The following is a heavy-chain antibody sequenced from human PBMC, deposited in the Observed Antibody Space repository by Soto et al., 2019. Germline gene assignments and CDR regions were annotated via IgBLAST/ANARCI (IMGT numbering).Heavy chain of an antibody. CDR3: AKGSASGSPYYFDY. V-gene: IGHV3-23*01. D-gene: IGHD6-25*01. CDR2: ITGSGGDT. CDR1: GFTFSDYA. J-gene: IGHJ4*02. Sequence: GGSLRLSCGASGFTFSDYAMSWVRQAPGKGLEWISAITGSGGDTYHADSVKGRFTISRDNSKNTLSLQMNSLRADDTAVYFCAKGSASGSPYYFDYWGQGTLVTVSS.